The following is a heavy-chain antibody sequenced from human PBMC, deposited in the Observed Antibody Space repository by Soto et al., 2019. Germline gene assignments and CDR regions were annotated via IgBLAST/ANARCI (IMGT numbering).Heavy chain of an antibody. CDR2: INSDGSST. D-gene: IGHD6-19*01. Sequence: EVQLVESGGGLVQPGGSLRLSCAASGFTFSSYWMHWVRQAPGKGLVWVSRINSDGSSTSYADSVKGRFTISRDNAKNTLYLPMNSLGAKDTAVYYCSFSAVAGRNYGMDVWGQGTTVTVSS. CDR1: GFTFSSYW. CDR3: SFSAVAGRNYGMDV. V-gene: IGHV3-74*01. J-gene: IGHJ6*02.